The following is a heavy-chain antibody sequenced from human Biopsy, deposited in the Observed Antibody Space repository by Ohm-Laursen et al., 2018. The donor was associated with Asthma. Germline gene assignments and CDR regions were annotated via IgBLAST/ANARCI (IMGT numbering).Heavy chain of an antibody. CDR3: ARGVDRVTGLLDHFDS. V-gene: IGHV4-39*01. Sequence: SDTLSLTCSLSSGSGGYMRSGNYYWGWIRQPPGKGLEWIGSIYYSGTTYNNPSLESRVTGSADTSKNQFSLKLTSVTAADTAVYYCARGVDRVTGLLDHFDSWGQGTLVTVSS. J-gene: IGHJ4*02. CDR2: IYYSGTT. CDR1: SGSGGYMRSGNYY. D-gene: IGHD2-21*02.